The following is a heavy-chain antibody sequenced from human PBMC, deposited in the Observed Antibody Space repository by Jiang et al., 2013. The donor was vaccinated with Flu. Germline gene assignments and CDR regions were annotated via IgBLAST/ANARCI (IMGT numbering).Heavy chain of an antibody. V-gene: IGHV3-66*01. CDR3: ARDHQDFWSGSFDY. CDR1: GFTVSSNY. J-gene: IGHJ4*02. Sequence: LLESGGGVVQPGRSLRLSCAASGFTVSSNYMTWVRQAPGKGLEWVSVIYSGGSTYNADSVKGRFTISRDNSKNTLYLQMNSLRAEDTAVYYCARDHQDFWSGSFDYWGQGTLVTVSS. D-gene: IGHD3-3*01. CDR2: IYSGGST.